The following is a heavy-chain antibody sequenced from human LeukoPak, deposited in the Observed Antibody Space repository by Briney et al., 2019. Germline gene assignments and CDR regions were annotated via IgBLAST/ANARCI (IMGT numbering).Heavy chain of an antibody. CDR1: GYRFTSYW. V-gene: IGHV5-51*01. Sequence: GESLEISCKGSGYRFTSYWIGWVRQLPGKGLGWMGIIYPGDSDTRYSPSFQGQVTISADKSISTAYLQWSSLKASDTAMYYCARLARDCSSTSCYGLYYFDYWGQGTLVTVSS. D-gene: IGHD2-2*01. CDR3: ARLARDCSSTSCYGLYYFDY. J-gene: IGHJ4*02. CDR2: IYPGDSDT.